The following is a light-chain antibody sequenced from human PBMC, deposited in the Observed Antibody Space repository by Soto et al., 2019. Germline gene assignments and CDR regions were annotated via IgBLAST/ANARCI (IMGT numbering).Light chain of an antibody. CDR3: QQSYSPPWT. Sequence: DIQMTQSPSSLSASVGDRVTITCRASQSISTYLNWYQQKPGQAPELLIYSASSLQSGVPSRFSGSGSATDFTLTIISLQPEDFATYYWQQSYSPPWTFGQGTKVEIK. CDR1: QSISTY. J-gene: IGKJ1*01. V-gene: IGKV1-39*01. CDR2: SAS.